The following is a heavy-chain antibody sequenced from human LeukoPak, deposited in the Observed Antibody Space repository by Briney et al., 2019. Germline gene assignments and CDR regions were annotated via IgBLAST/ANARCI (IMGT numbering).Heavy chain of an antibody. CDR3: AKTLLTTRPFDY. J-gene: IGHJ4*02. V-gene: IGHV3-23*01. Sequence: GGSLRLSCAASGFTFSSYAVSWVRQAPGKGLEWVAAISGSGSNTYYADSVKGRFTISRDNSKNTLYLQMDSLRAEDTAVYFCAKTLLTTRPFDYWGQGALVTVSS. CDR1: GFTFSSYA. CDR2: ISGSGSNT. D-gene: IGHD6-6*01.